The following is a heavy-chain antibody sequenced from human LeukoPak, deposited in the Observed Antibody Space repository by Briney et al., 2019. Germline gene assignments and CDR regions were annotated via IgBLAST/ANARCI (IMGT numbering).Heavy chain of an antibody. D-gene: IGHD1-14*01. CDR3: ARDPPLTHGSDP. V-gene: IGHV4-38-2*02. CDR2: IYHSGST. Sequence: PSETLSLTCTVSGYSISSGYYWGWIRQPPGKGLEWIGSIYHSGSTYYNPSLKSRVTISVDTSKNQFSLKLSSVTAADTAVYYCARDPPLTHGSDPWGQGTLVTVSS. CDR1: GYSISSGYY. J-gene: IGHJ5*02.